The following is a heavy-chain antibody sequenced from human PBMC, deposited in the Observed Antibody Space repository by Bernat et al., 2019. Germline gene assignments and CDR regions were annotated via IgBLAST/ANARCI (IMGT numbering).Heavy chain of an antibody. CDR1: GFTFSSYA. J-gene: IGHJ6*02. CDR2: ISGSGGST. CDR3: AKDSSLRFGLNYYYYGMDV. D-gene: IGHD3-10*01. V-gene: IGHV3-23*04. Sequence: EVQLVESGGGLVQPGGSLRLSCAASGFTFSSYAMSWVRQAPGKGLEWVSAISGSGGSTYYADSVKGRFTISRDNSKHTLYLQMYSLRAEDTAVYYCAKDSSLRFGLNYYYYGMDVWGQGTTVTVSS.